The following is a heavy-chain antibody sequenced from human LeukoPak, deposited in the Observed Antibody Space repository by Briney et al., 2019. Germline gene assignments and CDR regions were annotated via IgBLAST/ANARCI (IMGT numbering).Heavy chain of an antibody. V-gene: IGHV4-59*01. Sequence: SETLSLTCTVSGGSISSYYWSWIRQPPGKGLEWIGYIYYSGSTNYNPSLKSRVTISVDTSKNQFSLKLSSVTAADTAVYYCARGYSSSWYYFDYWGQGTLVTVSS. CDR1: GGSISSYY. J-gene: IGHJ4*02. D-gene: IGHD6-13*01. CDR3: ARGYSSSWYYFDY. CDR2: IYYSGST.